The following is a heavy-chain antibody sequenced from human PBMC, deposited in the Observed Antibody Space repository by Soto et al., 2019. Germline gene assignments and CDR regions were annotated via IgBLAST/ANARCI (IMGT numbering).Heavy chain of an antibody. CDR3: ASLNFVYGDYDQPNDY. J-gene: IGHJ4*02. CDR1: GGSISSGGYY. CDR2: IYYSGST. V-gene: IGHV4-31*03. D-gene: IGHD4-17*01. Sequence: PSDSLSLTCTVSGGSISSGGYYSNWIRQHPGKGLEWIGYIYYSGSTYYNPSLKSRVTISVDTSKNRFSLKLSSVTAADTAVYYCASLNFVYGDYDQPNDYWGQGTLVTXSS.